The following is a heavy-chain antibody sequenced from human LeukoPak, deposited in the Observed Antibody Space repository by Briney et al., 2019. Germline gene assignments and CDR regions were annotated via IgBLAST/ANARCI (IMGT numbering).Heavy chain of an antibody. CDR3: ARAPSEIGGYYPEYFRH. Sequence: PGGSLRLSCAASGFTFSSFWMHWVRQAPGKGLVWVSRIKSDGSTNYADSVKGRFTISRDNAKNTVSLQRNSLRVEDTGVYYCARAPSEIGGYYPEYFRHWGQGTLVTVSS. J-gene: IGHJ1*01. V-gene: IGHV3-74*01. D-gene: IGHD3-22*01. CDR1: GFTFSSFW. CDR2: IKSDGST.